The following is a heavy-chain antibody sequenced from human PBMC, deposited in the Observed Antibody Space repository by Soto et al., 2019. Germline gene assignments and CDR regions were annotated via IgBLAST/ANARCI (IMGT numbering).Heavy chain of an antibody. CDR1: GGSFSGYY. D-gene: IGHD3-10*01. CDR2: INHSGST. J-gene: IGHJ5*02. CDR3: ATLARYGSGCYYNENWFDP. V-gene: IGHV4-34*01. Sequence: SETLSLTCAVYGGSFSGYYWSWIRQPPGKGLEWNGEINHSGSTNYNPSLKSRVTISVYTSKNQFSLKLSSVTAADTAVYYCATLARYGSGCYYNENWFDPWGQGTLVTVSS.